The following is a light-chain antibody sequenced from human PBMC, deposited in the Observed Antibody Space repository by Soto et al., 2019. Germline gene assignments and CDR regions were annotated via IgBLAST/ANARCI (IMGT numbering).Light chain of an antibody. V-gene: IGKV1-9*01. CDR1: QGISSN. CDR2: APS. Sequence: QLTQSPSSLSASVGDRVTITCRASQGISSNLAWYQQEPGRAPKLLIYAPSNFQSGVPSRFSGSGSGTHFTLTISSLQPEDFATYYCQQLHGYPITFGQGTRLEIK. CDR3: QQLHGYPIT. J-gene: IGKJ5*01.